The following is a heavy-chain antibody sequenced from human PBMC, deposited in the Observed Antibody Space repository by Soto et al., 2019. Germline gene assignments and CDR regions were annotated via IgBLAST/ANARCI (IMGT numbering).Heavy chain of an antibody. V-gene: IGHV3-30-3*01. CDR2: ISADGSSQ. CDR1: GFTFSRSP. Sequence: QVQLVESGGGEVQPGTSLRLSCAASGFTFSRSPMHWVRQAPGKGLDWVGLISADGSSQHYADSVRGRFIISRDNFRNTMSLQMARLKPEDTAVYYCARPVVAGTPAYWGQGALVSVSS. J-gene: IGHJ4*02. D-gene: IGHD2-15*01. CDR3: ARPVVAGTPAY.